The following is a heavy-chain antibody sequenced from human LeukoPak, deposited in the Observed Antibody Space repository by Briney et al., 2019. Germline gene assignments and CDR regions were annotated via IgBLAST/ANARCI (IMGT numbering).Heavy chain of an antibody. D-gene: IGHD2-2*01. CDR1: GFTFSSYG. CDR3: AKATNRYCSSTSCPPANH. J-gene: IGHJ5*02. CDR2: ISYVGSNK. Sequence: PGRSLRLSCAASGFTFSSYGMHWVRQAPGKGLEWVAVISYVGSNKYYADSVKGRFTISRDNSKNTLYLQMNSLRAEDTAVYYCAKATNRYCSSTSCPPANHWGQGTLVTVSS. V-gene: IGHV3-30*18.